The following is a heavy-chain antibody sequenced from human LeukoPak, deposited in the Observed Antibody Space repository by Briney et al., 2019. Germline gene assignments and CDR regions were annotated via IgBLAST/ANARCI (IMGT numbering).Heavy chain of an antibody. CDR2: IRYDGSNK. V-gene: IGHV3-30*02. J-gene: IGHJ4*02. D-gene: IGHD3-9*01. Sequence: GGSLRLSCAASGFTFSSYGMHWVRQAPGKGLEWVAFIRYDGSNKYYADSVKGRFTISRDNSKNTLYLQMNSLRAEDTAVYYCAKDRRHYDILTGPLDYWGQGTLVTVSS. CDR3: AKDRRHYDILTGPLDY. CDR1: GFTFSSYG.